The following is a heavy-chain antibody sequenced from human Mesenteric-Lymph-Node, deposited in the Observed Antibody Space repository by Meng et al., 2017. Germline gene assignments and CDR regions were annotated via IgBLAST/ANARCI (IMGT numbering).Heavy chain of an antibody. CDR3: ARGTTVAI. J-gene: IGHJ4*02. CDR2: INHSGST. Sequence: GSLRLSCAVYGGSFSGYYWSWIRQLPGKGLEWSGEINHSGSTNYNPSLKSRVTISVDTSKNQFSLKLSTVTSAYAAVYYCARGTTVAIWGQGTLVTVSS. V-gene: IGHV4-34*01. CDR1: GGSFSGYY. D-gene: IGHD4-17*01.